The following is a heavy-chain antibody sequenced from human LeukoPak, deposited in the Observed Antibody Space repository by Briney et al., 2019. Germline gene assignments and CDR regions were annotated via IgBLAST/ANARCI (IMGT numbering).Heavy chain of an antibody. CDR3: ARDQSPYSSSWVDY. Sequence: ASVKVSCKASGYTFTSYGISWVRRAPGQGLEWMGWISAYNGNTNYAQKLQGRVTMTTDTSTSTAYLELRSLRSDDTAVYYCARDQSPYSSSWVDYWGQGTLVTVSS. CDR2: ISAYNGNT. D-gene: IGHD6-13*01. CDR1: GYTFTSYG. V-gene: IGHV1-18*01. J-gene: IGHJ4*02.